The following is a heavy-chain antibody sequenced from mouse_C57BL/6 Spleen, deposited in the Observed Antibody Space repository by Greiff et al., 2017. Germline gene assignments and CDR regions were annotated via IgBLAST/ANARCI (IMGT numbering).Heavy chain of an antibody. CDR1: GFSLTSYG. D-gene: IGHD2-4*01. Sequence: QVQLKESGPGLVAPSQSLSITCTVSGFSLTSYGVHWVRQPPGKGLEWLVVIWSGGSTTYNSALKSRLSISKDSSKSHVFLKMNSHQTDDTAMYYGARHSGDYEEAWFAYWGQGTLVTVSA. CDR2: IWSGGST. V-gene: IGHV2-6-1*01. CDR3: ARHSGDYEEAWFAY. J-gene: IGHJ3*01.